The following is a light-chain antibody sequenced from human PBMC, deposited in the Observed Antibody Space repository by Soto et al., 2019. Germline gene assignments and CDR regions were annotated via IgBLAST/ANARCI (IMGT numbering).Light chain of an antibody. J-gene: IGKJ3*01. CDR1: QGICNY. Sequence: DIQMTQSPSSLSASVGDRVAITCRASQGICNYLPWYEHKPGKVPKLLIYDASTLQSGVPSRFSGSGSGTDFTLTISSLQPEDVATYYCQKYNSAPLTFGPGTKVDIK. CDR3: QKYNSAPLT. V-gene: IGKV1-27*01. CDR2: DAS.